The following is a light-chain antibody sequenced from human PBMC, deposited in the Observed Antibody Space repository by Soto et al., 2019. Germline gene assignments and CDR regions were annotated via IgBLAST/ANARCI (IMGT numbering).Light chain of an antibody. Sequence: EIVLTQSPGTLSLSPGERATLSCRASQSVSTNYLGWYQQKPGQAPRLLIYGASTRATGIPDRFSGSGSGTDFTLSICRLEPQDFAVYYCQQYGSSPPITFGQGTRLEIK. CDR1: QSVSTNY. V-gene: IGKV3-20*01. J-gene: IGKJ5*01. CDR3: QQYGSSPPIT. CDR2: GAS.